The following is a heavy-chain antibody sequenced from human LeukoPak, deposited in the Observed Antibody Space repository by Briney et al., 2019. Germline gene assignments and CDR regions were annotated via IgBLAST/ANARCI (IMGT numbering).Heavy chain of an antibody. CDR2: INPDGSEK. CDR3: ARGHWKMDY. J-gene: IGHJ4*02. Sequence: GGSLRLSCAASGFGFSTFWMSWVRQTPGRGLEWVAYINPDGSEKDYVDPVKGRFTISRDNAKSSLFLQMDSLRAEDTAVYYCARGHWKMDYWGQGTLVTVSS. D-gene: IGHD1-1*01. V-gene: IGHV3-7*05. CDR1: GFGFSTFW.